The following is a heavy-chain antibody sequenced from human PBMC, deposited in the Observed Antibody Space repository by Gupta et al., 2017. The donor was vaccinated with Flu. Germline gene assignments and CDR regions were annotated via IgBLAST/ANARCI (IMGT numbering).Heavy chain of an antibody. CDR3: ARDSGWRYFDY. D-gene: IGHD2-15*01. Sequence: QVQLVESGGGVVAPGRSLRLSCTASGLIFSSYGMHWVRQAPGKGLEWLTAMSNDGSNKYYADSVRGRFTISRDNSKNTLFLQMNSLRTEDTAVYYCARDSGWRYFDYWGQGTLVTVSS. CDR1: GLIFSSYG. V-gene: IGHV3-30*03. J-gene: IGHJ4*02. CDR2: MSNDGSNK.